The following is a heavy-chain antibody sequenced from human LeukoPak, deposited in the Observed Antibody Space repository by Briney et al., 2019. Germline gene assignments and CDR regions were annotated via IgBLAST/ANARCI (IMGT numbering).Heavy chain of an antibody. CDR3: ARQFVNYYETSGNAFDI. V-gene: IGHV1-46*01. Sequence: ASVKVSCKASGYTFTSHYVHWVRQAPGQGLEWMGVIHPSGGSARSAQRFQGRLSLTRDTSTSTVYMELSRLTSEDTAVYYCARQFVNYYETSGNAFDIWGQGTVVTV. CDR2: IHPSGGSA. J-gene: IGHJ3*02. D-gene: IGHD3-22*01. CDR1: GYTFTSHY.